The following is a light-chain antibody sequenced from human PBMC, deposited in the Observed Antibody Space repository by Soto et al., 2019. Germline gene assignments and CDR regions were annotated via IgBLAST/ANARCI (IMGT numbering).Light chain of an antibody. J-gene: IGLJ2*01. Sequence: QYALTQPASVSGSPGQSITISCTGTSSDIGGYNYVSWYQQHPGKAPKLMIYDVSNRPSGVSNRFSGSKSGNTASLTISGLQAEDEADYYCSSFRSSSTVVVFGGGTKLTVL. CDR3: SSFRSSSTVVV. CDR2: DVS. CDR1: SSDIGGYNY. V-gene: IGLV2-14*01.